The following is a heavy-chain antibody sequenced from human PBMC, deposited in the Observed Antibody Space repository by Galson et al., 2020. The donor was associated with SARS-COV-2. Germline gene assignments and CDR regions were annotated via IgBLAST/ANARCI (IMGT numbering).Heavy chain of an antibody. V-gene: IGHV4-39*07. J-gene: IGHJ4*02. CDR3: AIARLGYVDWLSRGYFDY. Sequence: ASETLSLTCTVSGGSISSSSYYWGWLRPPPGKGLEWIGRIYYRGRTYYNPSLKNRVTISVDTSKTQFSLPLSSVTAADTAVYYCAIARLGYVDWLSRGYFDYWGQGTRVTVS. CDR1: GGSISSSSYY. D-gene: IGHD3-9*01. CDR2: IYYRGRT.